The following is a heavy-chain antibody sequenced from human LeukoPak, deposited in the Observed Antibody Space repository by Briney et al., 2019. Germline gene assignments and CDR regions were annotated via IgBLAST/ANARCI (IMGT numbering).Heavy chain of an antibody. CDR2: ISSSGSTI. CDR3: ARDHYDILTGNRGDY. D-gene: IGHD3-9*01. V-gene: IGHV3-11*01. Sequence: GGSLRLSCAASGFTFSDYYMSWIRQAPGKGLEWVSYISSSGSTIYYADSVKGRFTISRDNAKNSLYLQMNSLRAEDTAVYYCARDHYDILTGNRGDYWGQGTLVTVSS. CDR1: GFTFSDYY. J-gene: IGHJ4*02.